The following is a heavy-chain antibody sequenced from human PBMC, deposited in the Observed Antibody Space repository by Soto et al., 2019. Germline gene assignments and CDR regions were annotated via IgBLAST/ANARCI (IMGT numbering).Heavy chain of an antibody. Sequence: QITLKESGPTLVKPTQTLTLTCTFSGFSLRTSGVGVGWIRQPPGKAPEWLALIYWDDDKRYSPSLKSRLTITKDTSKNQVVLTKTNMDPVDTATYYCAPLPGDTWFDPWGQGTLVTVSS. CDR3: APLPGDTWFDP. J-gene: IGHJ5*02. CDR2: IYWDDDK. V-gene: IGHV2-5*02. CDR1: GFSLRTSGVG.